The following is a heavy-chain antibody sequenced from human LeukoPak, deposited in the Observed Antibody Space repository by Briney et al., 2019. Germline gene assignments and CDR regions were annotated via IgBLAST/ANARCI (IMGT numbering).Heavy chain of an antibody. CDR2: INHSGST. V-gene: IGHV4-34*01. CDR1: GGSFSGYY. J-gene: IGHJ4*02. D-gene: IGHD6-19*01. CDR3: ARGLAYSSPSNFDY. Sequence: PSETLSLTCAVCGGSFSGYYWSWIRQPPGKGLEWIEEINHSGSTNYNPSLKSRVTISVDTSKNQFSLKLSSVTAAGTAVYYCARGLAYSSPSNFDYWGQGTLVTVSS.